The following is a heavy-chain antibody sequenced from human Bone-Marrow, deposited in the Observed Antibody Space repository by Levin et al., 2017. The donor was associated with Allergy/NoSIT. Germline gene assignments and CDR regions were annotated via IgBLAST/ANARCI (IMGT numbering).Heavy chain of an antibody. V-gene: IGHV3-30-3*01. CDR1: GFTFSNYA. J-gene: IGHJ4*02. Sequence: GESLKISCAASGFTFSNYAMHWVRQAPGKGLEWLTVITYDGSNHYNADSVKGRFTISRDNSKNTLFLQMDSLRPEDTAVYYCARDVSSSGFYSHFDYWGQGTLVTVSS. CDR2: ITYDGSNH. D-gene: IGHD3-22*01. CDR3: ARDVSSSGFYSHFDY.